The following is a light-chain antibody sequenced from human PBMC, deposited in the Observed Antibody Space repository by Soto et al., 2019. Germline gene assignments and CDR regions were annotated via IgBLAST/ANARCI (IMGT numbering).Light chain of an antibody. CDR3: QSYDNSLSGPDNSLSGPVV. V-gene: IGLV1-40*01. CDR2: GDT. J-gene: IGLJ2*01. Sequence: QSVLTQPPSVSGAPGESVTISCTGSSSNIGAGYAVHWYQQLPGTAPILLIYGDTNRPSGVPDRFSGSKSGTSASLAITGLQAEDEAAYFCQSYDNSLSGPDNSLSGPVVFGGGTKLTVL. CDR1: SSNIGAGYA.